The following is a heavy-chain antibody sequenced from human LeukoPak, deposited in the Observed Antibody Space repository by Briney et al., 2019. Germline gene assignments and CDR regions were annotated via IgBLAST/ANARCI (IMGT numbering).Heavy chain of an antibody. D-gene: IGHD3-22*01. Sequence: ASETLSLTCTVSGGSISSYYWSWIRQPPGKGLEWIGYIYYSGSTNYNPSLKSRVTISVDTSKNQFSLKLSSVTAADTAVCYCARRHTYYYDSSGYPLDAFDIWGQGTMVTVSS. CDR2: IYYSGST. CDR3: ARRHTYYYDSSGYPLDAFDI. V-gene: IGHV4-59*01. CDR1: GGSISSYY. J-gene: IGHJ3*02.